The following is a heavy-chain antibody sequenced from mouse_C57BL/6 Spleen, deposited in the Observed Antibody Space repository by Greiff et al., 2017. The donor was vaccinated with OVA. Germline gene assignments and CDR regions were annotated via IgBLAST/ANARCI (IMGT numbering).Heavy chain of an antibody. CDR2: IHPSDSDT. V-gene: IGHV1-74*01. CDR3: ARLGYGSSSYWYFDV. CDR1: GYTFTSYW. Sequence: QVQLQQPGAELVKPGASVKVSCKASGYTFTSYWMHWVKQRPGQGLEWIGRIHPSDSDTNYNQKFKGKATLTVDTSSSTAYMQLSSLTSEDSAVYYCARLGYGSSSYWYFDVWGTGTTVTVSS. D-gene: IGHD1-1*01. J-gene: IGHJ1*03.